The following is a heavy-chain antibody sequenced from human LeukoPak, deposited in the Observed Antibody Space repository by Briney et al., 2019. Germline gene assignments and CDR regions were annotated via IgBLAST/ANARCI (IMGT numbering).Heavy chain of an antibody. J-gene: IGHJ4*02. CDR2: IHYSGTT. Sequence: KSSETLSLTCTVSGGSISSYYWSWIRQPPGKGLEWIGYIHYSGTTNYNPSLKSRVTISLDTSRNQFSLKLRSVTTADTAVYYCARRRVYSGSGEFDFWGQGTLVTVSS. CDR3: ARRRVYSGSGEFDF. D-gene: IGHD5-12*01. V-gene: IGHV4-59*01. CDR1: GGSISSYY.